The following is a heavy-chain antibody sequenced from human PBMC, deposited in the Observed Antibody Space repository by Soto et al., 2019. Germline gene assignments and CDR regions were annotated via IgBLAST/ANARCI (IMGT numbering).Heavy chain of an antibody. D-gene: IGHD3-22*01. CDR1: GGSFTCYY. CDR2: IYYSGST. CDR3: AREDYDSSGHGWFDP. Sequence: PSETLSLTCAVHGGSFTCYYLSWIRQPTGKGLEWIGYIYYSGSTYYNPSLKSRVTISVDTSKNQFSLKLSSVTAADTAVYYCAREDYDSSGHGWFDPWGQGTLVTVSS. J-gene: IGHJ5*02. V-gene: IGHV4-59*06.